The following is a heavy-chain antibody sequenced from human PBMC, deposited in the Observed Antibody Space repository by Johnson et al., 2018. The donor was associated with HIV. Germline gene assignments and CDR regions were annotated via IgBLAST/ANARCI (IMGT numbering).Heavy chain of an antibody. J-gene: IGHJ3*02. CDR2: ISYDGSNK. D-gene: IGHD3-3*01. V-gene: IGHV3-30-3*01. CDR1: GFTFSRYS. CDR3: ASLNPFLEWLLSSTKGAFDI. Sequence: QVPLVESGGGVVQPGRSLRLPCAASGFTFSRYSMHWVRQGPGKGLVWVAVISYDGSNKYYADSFEGRFTTSTVHSKNTLYLQMNSLRAEDTAVYYCASLNPFLEWLLSSTKGAFDIWGQVTMVSVSS.